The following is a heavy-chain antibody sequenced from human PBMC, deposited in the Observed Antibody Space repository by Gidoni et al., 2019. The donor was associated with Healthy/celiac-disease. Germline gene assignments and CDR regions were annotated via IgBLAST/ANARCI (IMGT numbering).Heavy chain of an antibody. CDR1: GGSISSSSYY. CDR2: IYYSGST. V-gene: IGHV4-39*01. D-gene: IGHD1-20*01. Sequence: QLQLQESGPGLVKPSETLSLTCTVSGGSISSSSYYWGWTRQPPGKGLELVGSIYYSGSTYYDPSLKSRVTISVDTSKNQFSLKLSSVTAADTAVYYCARGGNNAFDIWGQGTMVTVSS. J-gene: IGHJ3*02. CDR3: ARGGNNAFDI.